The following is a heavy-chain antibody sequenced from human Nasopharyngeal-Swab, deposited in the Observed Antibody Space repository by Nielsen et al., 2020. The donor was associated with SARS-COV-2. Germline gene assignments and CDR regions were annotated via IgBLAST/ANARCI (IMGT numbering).Heavy chain of an antibody. CDR3: AREMGYCSSTSCGQEGNYYYYYMDV. Sequence: ASVKVSCKASGYTFTSYGISWVRQAPGQGLEWMGWISAYNGNTNYAQKFQGRVTITADESTSTAYMELSSLRSEDTAVYYCAREMGYCSSTSCGQEGNYYYYYMDVWGKGTTVTVSS. CDR2: ISAYNGNT. J-gene: IGHJ6*03. CDR1: GYTFTSYG. V-gene: IGHV1-18*04. D-gene: IGHD2-2*01.